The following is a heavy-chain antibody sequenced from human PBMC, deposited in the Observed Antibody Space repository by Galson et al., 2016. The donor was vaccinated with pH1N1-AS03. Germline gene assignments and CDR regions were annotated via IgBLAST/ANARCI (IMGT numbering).Heavy chain of an antibody. Sequence: SLRLSCAASGFSFSTYAMTWVRQAPGKGLEWVSGISGSGGTTYYAESVKGRFTISRDNVENSVYLQLNSLKVEDAAMYYCARIKGGGNSDGFDIWGLGTKVIVSS. CDR1: GFSFSTYA. CDR3: ARIKGGGNSDGFDI. V-gene: IGHV3-23*01. CDR2: ISGSGGTT. J-gene: IGHJ3*02. D-gene: IGHD4-23*01.